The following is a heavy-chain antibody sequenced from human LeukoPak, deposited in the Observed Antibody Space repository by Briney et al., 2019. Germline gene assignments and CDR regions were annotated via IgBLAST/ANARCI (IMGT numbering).Heavy chain of an antibody. Sequence: SETLSLTCTASGGSISSYYWSWIRLPPGKGLEWIGYIYYSGSTKYNPSLKSRVTISIDTSKNQFSLKLSSVTAADTAVYYCGRFSGSYSFVDYWGQGTLVTVSS. J-gene: IGHJ4*02. CDR3: GRFSGSYSFVDY. D-gene: IGHD3-10*01. V-gene: IGHV4-59*01. CDR1: GGSISSYY. CDR2: IYYSGST.